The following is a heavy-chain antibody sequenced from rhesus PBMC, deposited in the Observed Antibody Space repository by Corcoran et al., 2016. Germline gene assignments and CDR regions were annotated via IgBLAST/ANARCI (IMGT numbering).Heavy chain of an antibody. D-gene: IGHD6-31*01. V-gene: IGHV5-20*01. CDR3: VKSRDSSGWAGDY. J-gene: IGHJ4*01. CDR2: IDPSDSDT. CDR1: GDSFTSYW. Sequence: EVQLVQSGAEVKRPGESRKISCTTSGDSFTSYWVSRVRQMPGKGLEWIGVIDPSDSDTRYNPSFQGQVTISADKSISTAYLQWSRLKASDTATYYCVKSRDSSGWAGDYWGQGVLVTVSS.